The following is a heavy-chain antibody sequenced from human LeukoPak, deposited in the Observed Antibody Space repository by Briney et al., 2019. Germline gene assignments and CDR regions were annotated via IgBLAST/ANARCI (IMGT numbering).Heavy chain of an antibody. CDR2: IYHSGST. CDR1: GYSISSGYY. J-gene: IGHJ6*03. Sequence: SETLSLTCTVSGYSISSGYYWGWIRQPPGKGLEWIGSIYHSGSTYYNPSLKSRVTISVDTSKNQFSLKLSSVTAADTAVYYCASSTVTTVYYYYYYYMDVWGKGTTVTISS. V-gene: IGHV4-38-2*02. D-gene: IGHD4-17*01. CDR3: ASSTVTTVYYYYYYYMDV.